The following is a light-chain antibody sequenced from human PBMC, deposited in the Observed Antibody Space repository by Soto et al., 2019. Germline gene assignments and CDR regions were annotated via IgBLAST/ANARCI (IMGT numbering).Light chain of an antibody. CDR1: QNINSH. V-gene: IGKV1-39*01. CDR2: AAS. Sequence: DIQMTQSPSSLSASIGDRVTITCRASQNINSHLNWYQQKPGKAPKVLIYAASRLQSGVPSRFSCSGSGTEFTLTISSLEPEDFATYYCQQSHITTLFTFGKGTKLEIK. J-gene: IGKJ2*01. CDR3: QQSHITTLFT.